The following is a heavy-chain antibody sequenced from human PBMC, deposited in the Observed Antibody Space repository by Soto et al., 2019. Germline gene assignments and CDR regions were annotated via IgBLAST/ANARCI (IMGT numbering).Heavy chain of an antibody. CDR1: GFTFSSYG. V-gene: IGHV3-30*18. CDR2: ISYDGSNK. J-gene: IGHJ4*02. Sequence: GGSLRLSCAASGFTFSSYGMHWVRQAPGKGLEWVAVISYDGSNKYYADSVKGRFTISRDNSKNTLYLQMNSLRAEDTAVYYCAKDQVYYDSSGYFGHXGQGTMVTVS. CDR3: AKDQVYYDSSGYFGH. D-gene: IGHD3-22*01.